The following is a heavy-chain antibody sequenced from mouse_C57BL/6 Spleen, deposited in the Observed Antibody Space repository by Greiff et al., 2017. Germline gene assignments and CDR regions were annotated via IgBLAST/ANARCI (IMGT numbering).Heavy chain of an antibody. J-gene: IGHJ4*01. CDR1: GFTFNTYA. Sequence: EVQLVESGGGLVQPKGSLKLSCAASGFTFNTYAMHWVRQAPGKGLEWVARIRSKSSNYATYYVVSVKDRFTISRGESQSKLDLEMNNLETEDTAMYFCVRGGFYYAMDYWGQGTSVTVSS. CDR3: VRGGFYYAMDY. CDR2: IRSKSSNYAT. D-gene: IGHD1-1*02. V-gene: IGHV10-3*01.